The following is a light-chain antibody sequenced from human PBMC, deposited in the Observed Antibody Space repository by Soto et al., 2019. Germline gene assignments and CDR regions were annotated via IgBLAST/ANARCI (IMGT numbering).Light chain of an antibody. CDR1: QSVSTY. V-gene: IGKV3-11*01. CDR3: QQRSNWPRYT. J-gene: IGKJ2*01. CDR2: DAS. Sequence: EIVLTQSPAPLSLSPGERATLSCRASQSVSTYLAWYQQKPGQAPKLLIYDASNRATGIPARFSGSGSGTDFTLTIRSLEPEDFAVYYCQQRSNWPRYTVGQGTNLEI.